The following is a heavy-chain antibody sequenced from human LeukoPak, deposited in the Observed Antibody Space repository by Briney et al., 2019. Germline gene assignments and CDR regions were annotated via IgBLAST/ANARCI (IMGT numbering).Heavy chain of an antibody. CDR2: IIPIFGTA. Sequence: ASVKVSCKASGGTFSSYAISWVRQAPGQGLEWMGGIIPIFGTANYAQKFQGRVTITTDESTSTAYMELSSLRSEDTAVYYCAGRSGTIDAFDIWGQGTMVTVSS. CDR1: GGTFSSYA. V-gene: IGHV1-69*05. J-gene: IGHJ3*02. D-gene: IGHD1-14*01. CDR3: AGRSGTIDAFDI.